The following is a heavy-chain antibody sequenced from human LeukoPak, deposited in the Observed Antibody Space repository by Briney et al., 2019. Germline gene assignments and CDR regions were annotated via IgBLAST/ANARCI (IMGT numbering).Heavy chain of an antibody. J-gene: IGHJ4*02. CDR1: GDSVSSNSAA. CDR2: TYYRSKWYN. Sequence: SQTLSLTCAISGDSVSSNSAAWNWIRQSPSRGLEWLGRTYYRSKWYNDYAVSVKGRIAINPDTSRNQFSLQLNSVTPEDTAVYYCARAKGRSPLFDYWGQGTLVTVSS. V-gene: IGHV6-1*01. CDR3: ARAKGRSPLFDY. D-gene: IGHD6-13*01.